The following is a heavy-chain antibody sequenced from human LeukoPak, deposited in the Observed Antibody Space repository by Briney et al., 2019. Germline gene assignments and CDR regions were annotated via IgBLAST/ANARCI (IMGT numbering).Heavy chain of an antibody. V-gene: IGHV3-69-1*01. J-gene: IGHJ4*02. D-gene: IGHD6-13*01. Sequence: GGSLRLSCAASGFIFGDCTMNWVRQAPGKGLEWVSSSSSSYIYYADSVKGRFTISRDNAKNSLFLQMNSLRDEDTAVYYCARDQGGSSWFDYWGRGTLVTVSS. CDR3: ARDQGGSSWFDY. CDR1: GFIFGDCT. CDR2: SSSSYI.